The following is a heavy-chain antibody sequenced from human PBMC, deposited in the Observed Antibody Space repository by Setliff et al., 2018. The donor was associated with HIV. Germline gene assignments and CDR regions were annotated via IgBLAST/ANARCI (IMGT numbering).Heavy chain of an antibody. CDR2: ISAYNGYT. V-gene: IGHV1-18*01. CDR1: GGTFTSYD. Sequence: ASVKVSCKASGGTFTSYDISWVRQAPGQGLEWMGWISAYNGYTNYAQKLQGRVTMTTDTSTSTAYIELRSLRSDDTAVYYCARAGAEVTSHFDWWGQGTLVTVSS. J-gene: IGHJ4*02. CDR3: ARAGAEVTSHFDW. D-gene: IGHD2-21*02.